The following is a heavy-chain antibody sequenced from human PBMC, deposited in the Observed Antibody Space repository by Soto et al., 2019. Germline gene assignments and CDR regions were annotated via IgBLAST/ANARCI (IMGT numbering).Heavy chain of an antibody. CDR1: GGTFSSYA. CDR3: ARGGAGYSYGEYYFDY. Sequence: QVPLVQSGAEVKKPGSSVKVSCKASGGTFSSYAISWVRQAPGQGLEWMGGIIPIFGTANYAQKFQGRVTITADKSTSTAYMELSSLRSEDTAVYYCARGGAGYSYGEYYFDYWGQGTLVTVSS. J-gene: IGHJ4*02. CDR2: IIPIFGTA. D-gene: IGHD5-18*01. V-gene: IGHV1-69*06.